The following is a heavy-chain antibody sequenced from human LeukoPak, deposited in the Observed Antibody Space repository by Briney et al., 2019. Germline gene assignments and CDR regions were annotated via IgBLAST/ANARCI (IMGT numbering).Heavy chain of an antibody. CDR1: GGSISSGSYY. Sequence: SETLSLTCTVSGGSISSGSYYWSWIRQPAGKGLEWIGRICTSGSTNYNPSLKSRVTISVDTSKNQFSLKLSSVTAADTAVYYCARGDGYNIDYWGQGTLVTVSS. V-gene: IGHV4-61*02. CDR3: ARGDGYNIDY. D-gene: IGHD5-24*01. J-gene: IGHJ4*02. CDR2: ICTSGST.